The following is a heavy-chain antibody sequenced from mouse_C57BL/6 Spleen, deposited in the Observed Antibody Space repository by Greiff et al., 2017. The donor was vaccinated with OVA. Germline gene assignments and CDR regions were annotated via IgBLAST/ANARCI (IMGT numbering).Heavy chain of an antibody. V-gene: IGHV5-9-1*02. J-gene: IGHJ3*01. Sequence: EVKVVESGEGLVKPGGSLKLSCAASGFTFSSYAMSWVRQTPEKRLEWVAYISSGGDYIYYADTVKGRFTISRDNARNPLYLQMSSLKSEDTAMYYCTRAYDYDMAYWGQGTLVTVSA. D-gene: IGHD2-4*01. CDR2: ISSGGDYI. CDR3: TRAYDYDMAY. CDR1: GFTFSSYA.